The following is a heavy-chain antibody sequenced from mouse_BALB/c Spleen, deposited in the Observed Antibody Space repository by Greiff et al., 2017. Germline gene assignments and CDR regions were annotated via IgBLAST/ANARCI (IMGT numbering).Heavy chain of an antibody. V-gene: IGHV1-69*02. J-gene: IGHJ2*01. CDR1: GYTFTSYW. CDR3: ARKLVYYFDY. CDR2: IDPSDSYT. Sequence: QVQLQQPGAELVKPGASVKLSCKASGYTFTSYWMHWVKQRPGQGLEWIGEIDPSDSYTNYNQKFKGKATLTVDKSSSTAYMQLSSLTSEDSAVYYCARKLVYYFDYWGQGTTLTVSS.